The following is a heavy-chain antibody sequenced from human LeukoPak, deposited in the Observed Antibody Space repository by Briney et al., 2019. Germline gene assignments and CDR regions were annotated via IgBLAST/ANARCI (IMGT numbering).Heavy chain of an antibody. V-gene: IGHV3-23*01. Sequence: GGSLRLSCAASGFIFNSYSMHWVRQAPGKGLEWVSGIGGDGLRTYYADSVKGRFTISRDNAKNSLYLQMNSLRAEDTAVYYCASSLSHYYDSSGYVWGQGTLVTVSS. J-gene: IGHJ4*02. CDR2: IGGDGLRT. D-gene: IGHD3-22*01. CDR3: ASSLSHYYDSSGYV. CDR1: GFIFNSYS.